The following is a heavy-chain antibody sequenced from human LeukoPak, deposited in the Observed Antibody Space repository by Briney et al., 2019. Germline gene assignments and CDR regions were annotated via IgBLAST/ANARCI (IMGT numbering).Heavy chain of an antibody. Sequence: ASVKVSCKASGYTFTSYAMNWVRQAPGQGLEWMGWINTNTGNPTYAQGFTGRFVFSLDTSVSTAYLQISSLKAEDTAVYYCARIALEYNWNDPFDYWGQGTLVTVSS. V-gene: IGHV7-4-1*02. J-gene: IGHJ4*02. CDR1: GYTFTSYA. CDR2: INTNTGNP. CDR3: ARIALEYNWNDPFDY. D-gene: IGHD1-20*01.